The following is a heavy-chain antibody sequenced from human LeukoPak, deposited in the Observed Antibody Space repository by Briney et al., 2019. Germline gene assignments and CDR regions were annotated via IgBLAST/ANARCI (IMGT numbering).Heavy chain of an antibody. D-gene: IGHD6-25*01. CDR1: GYTFTTYG. CDR3: ARDWLEQRGDDVFDV. Sequence: ASVKVSFKASGYTFTTYGISWVRQAPGQGPEWMGWISPYRGNMFYAQKFQGRVTMTTDTSTSTAYMEVRSLRSDDTAAYYCARDWLEQRGDDVFDVWGQGTMVTVSS. J-gene: IGHJ3*01. CDR2: ISPYRGNM. V-gene: IGHV1-18*01.